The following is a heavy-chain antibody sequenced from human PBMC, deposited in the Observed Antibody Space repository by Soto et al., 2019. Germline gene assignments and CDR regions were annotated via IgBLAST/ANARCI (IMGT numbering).Heavy chain of an antibody. Sequence: SQTLSLTCTVSGGSISSGGYYWSWIRQHPGKGLEWIGYIYYSGSTYYNPSLKSRVTISVDTSKNQFSLKLSSVTAADTAVYYCASAYDSSGSIDYWGQGTLVTVSS. V-gene: IGHV4-31*03. J-gene: IGHJ4*02. CDR3: ASAYDSSGSIDY. D-gene: IGHD3-22*01. CDR1: GGSISSGGYY. CDR2: IYYSGST.